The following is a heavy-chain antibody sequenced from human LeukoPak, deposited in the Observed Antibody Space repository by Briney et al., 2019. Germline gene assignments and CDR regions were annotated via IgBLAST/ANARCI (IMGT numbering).Heavy chain of an antibody. CDR1: GFTFSSYA. D-gene: IGHD6-19*01. J-gene: IGHJ4*02. CDR2: ISYDGSNK. V-gene: IGHV3-30-3*01. Sequence: PGGSLRLSCAASGFTFSSYAMHWVRQAPGKGLEWVAVISYDGSNKYYADSVKGRFTISRDNSKNTLYLQMNSPRAKDTAVYYCAREPGGWYERSFDYWGQGTLVTVSS. CDR3: AREPGGWYERSFDY.